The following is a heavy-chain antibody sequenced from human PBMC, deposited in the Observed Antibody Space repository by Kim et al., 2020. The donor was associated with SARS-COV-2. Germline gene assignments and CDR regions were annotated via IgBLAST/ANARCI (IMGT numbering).Heavy chain of an antibody. D-gene: IGHD2-15*01. CDR1: GFTFSSYG. V-gene: IGHV3-30*18. CDR2: ISYDGSNK. J-gene: IGHJ6*01. CDR3: AKDARPYIVVVVAATYYG. Sequence: GGSLRLSCAASGFTFSSYGMHWVRQAPGKGLEWVAVISYDGSNKYYADSVKGRFTISRDNSKNTLYLQMNSLRAEDTAVYYCAKDARPYIVVVVAATYYG.